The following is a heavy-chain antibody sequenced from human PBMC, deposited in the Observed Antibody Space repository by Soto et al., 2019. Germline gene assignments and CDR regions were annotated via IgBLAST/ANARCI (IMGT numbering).Heavy chain of an antibody. CDR2: ISSTTNYI. J-gene: IGHJ4*02. CDR1: GFTFTRYS. V-gene: IGHV3-21*06. CDR3: ARESEDLTSNFDY. Sequence: GGSLRLSCAASGFTFTRYSMNWVHQAPGKGLEWVSSISSTTNYIYYGDSMKGRFTISRDNAKNSLYLEMNSLRAEDTAVYYCARESEDLTSNFDYWGQETLVTVSS.